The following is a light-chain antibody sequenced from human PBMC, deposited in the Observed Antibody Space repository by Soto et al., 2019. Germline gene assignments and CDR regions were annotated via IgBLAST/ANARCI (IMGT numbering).Light chain of an antibody. CDR3: QQRSNWLYT. Sequence: EIVLTQSPATLSLSPGERTTLSCRASQSLSNYIAWYQQKPGQAPRLLIYAVSNRATGIPARFRGSGSGTDFTLTISSLEPEDFAIYYCQQRSNWLYTFGQGTKLEIK. V-gene: IGKV3-11*01. CDR2: AVS. J-gene: IGKJ2*01. CDR1: QSLSNY.